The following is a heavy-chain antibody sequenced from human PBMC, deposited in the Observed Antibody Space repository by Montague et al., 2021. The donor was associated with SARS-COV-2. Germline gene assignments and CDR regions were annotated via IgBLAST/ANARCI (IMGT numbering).Heavy chain of an antibody. CDR1: GGSFSFYH. D-gene: IGHD7-27*01. CDR2: IIHSGKT. Sequence: SETLSLTCAVDGGSFSFYHWTWIRQSPGKGLEWIGEIIHSGKTTYNPSLQSRVTISVDTYKNQFSLKLSSVTAADTAVYYCARGSQIYETRGVLTGWFDPWGQGTLVTVSS. J-gene: IGHJ5*02. CDR3: ARGSQIYETRGVLTGWFDP. V-gene: IGHV4-34*01.